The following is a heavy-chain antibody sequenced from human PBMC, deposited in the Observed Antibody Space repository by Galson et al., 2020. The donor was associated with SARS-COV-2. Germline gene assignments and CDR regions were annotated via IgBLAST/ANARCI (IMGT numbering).Heavy chain of an antibody. V-gene: IGHV1-8*01. Sequence: ASVKVSCKASGYTFTSYDINWVRPATGQGLEWMGWMNPNSGNTGYAQKFQGRVTMTRNTSISTAYMELSSLSSDDTAVYYCTRGFSRHIVVVVIAIQEDGFDIWGQGTMVTVSS. D-gene: IGHD2-21*01. J-gene: IGHJ3*02. CDR1: GYTFTSYD. CDR2: MNPNSGNT. CDR3: TRGFSRHIVVVVIAIQEDGFDI.